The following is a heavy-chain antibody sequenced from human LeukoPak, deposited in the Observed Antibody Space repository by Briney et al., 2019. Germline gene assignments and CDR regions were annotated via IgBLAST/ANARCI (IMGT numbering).Heavy chain of an antibody. V-gene: IGHV3-11*04. CDR3: ARDRAYYTVTGWFDP. CDR2: ISSSGSTI. CDR1: GFTFSDYY. J-gene: IGHJ5*02. D-gene: IGHD3-10*01. Sequence: GGSLRLSCAASGFTFSDYYMSWLRQAPGKGLEWVSYISSSGSTIYYADSVKGRFTISRDNAKNSLYLQMNSLRAEDTAVYYCARDRAYYTVTGWFDPWGQGTLVTVSS.